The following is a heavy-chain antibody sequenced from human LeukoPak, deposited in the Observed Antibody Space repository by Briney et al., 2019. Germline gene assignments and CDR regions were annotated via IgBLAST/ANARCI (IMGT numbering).Heavy chain of an antibody. D-gene: IGHD3-22*01. V-gene: IGHV3-74*01. J-gene: IGHJ4*02. CDR1: GFTFSTSW. CDR2: INSDGKST. CDR3: VRDMGYYDKV. Sequence: HPGGSLRLSSAASGFTFSTSWMHWVRQAPGKGLVWVSRINSDGKSTNYADFVKGRFTISRDNAKNTLYLQMNSLRAEDTAVYYCVRDMGYYDKVWGQGTLVTVSS.